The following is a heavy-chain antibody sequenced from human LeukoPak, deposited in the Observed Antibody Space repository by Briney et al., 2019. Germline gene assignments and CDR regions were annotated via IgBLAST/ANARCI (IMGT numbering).Heavy chain of an antibody. CDR2: IYYSGST. D-gene: IGHD2-2*01. Sequence: SETLSLTCTVSGGSISSSSYYWGWIRQPPGKGLEWIGSIYYSGSTYYNPSLKSRVTISVDTSKNQFSLKLSSVTAADTAVYYCARDLSPRTWEYQLLFGGWFDPWGQGTLVTVSS. CDR3: ARDLSPRTWEYQLLFGGWFDP. J-gene: IGHJ5*02. V-gene: IGHV4-39*07. CDR1: GGSISSSSYY.